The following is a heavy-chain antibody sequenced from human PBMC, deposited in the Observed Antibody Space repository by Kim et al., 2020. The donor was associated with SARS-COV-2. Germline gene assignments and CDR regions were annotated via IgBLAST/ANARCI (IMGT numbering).Heavy chain of an antibody. D-gene: IGHD2-21*02. CDR2: IYYSGST. CDR1: GGSISSSSYY. Sequence: SETLSLTCTVSGGSISSSSYYWGWIRQPPGKGLEWIGSIYYSGSTYYNPSLKSRVTISVDTSKNQFSLKLSSVTAADTAVYYCARHGPIVVVTGVFDPWGQGTLVTVSS. V-gene: IGHV4-39*01. CDR3: ARHGPIVVVTGVFDP. J-gene: IGHJ5*02.